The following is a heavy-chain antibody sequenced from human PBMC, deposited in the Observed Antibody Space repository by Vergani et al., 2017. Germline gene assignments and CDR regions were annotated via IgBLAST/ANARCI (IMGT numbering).Heavy chain of an antibody. J-gene: IGHJ2*01. Sequence: LVESGGGLVQPGGSLRLSCAASSFSVSSHYMTWVRQAPGKGLEWVSTINIGGRTSYADSVKGRLTLTRDDSKNTLHLQMNSLRPEDTAVYYCAGVGHLVAVTGEGPSLDLWGRGTLVTFSS. CDR2: INIGGRT. D-gene: IGHD2-21*02. V-gene: IGHV3-66*02. CDR3: AGVGHLVAVTGEGPSLDL. CDR1: SFSVSSHY.